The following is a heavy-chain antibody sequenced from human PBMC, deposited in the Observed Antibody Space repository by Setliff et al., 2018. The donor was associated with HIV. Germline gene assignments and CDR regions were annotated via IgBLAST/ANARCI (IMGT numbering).Heavy chain of an antibody. J-gene: IGHJ4*02. CDR1: GFIFSSYA. Sequence: GGSLRLSCAASGFIFSSYAMHWVRQAPGKGLEWVAVMSYDGNNKYYADSVKGRFTISRDNSKNSLYLQMNSLRTEDTALYYCVKGVEYGDYGSDYWGQGTLVTVSS. CDR2: MSYDGNNK. CDR3: VKGVEYGDYGSDY. V-gene: IGHV3-30*01. D-gene: IGHD4-17*01.